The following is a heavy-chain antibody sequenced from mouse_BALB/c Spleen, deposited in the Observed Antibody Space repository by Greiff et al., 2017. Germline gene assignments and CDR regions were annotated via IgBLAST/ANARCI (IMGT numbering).Heavy chain of an antibody. CDR1: GYSITSDYA. Sequence: EVKLMESGPGLVKPSQSLSLTCTVTGYSITSDYAWNWIRQFPGNKLEWMGYISYSGSTSYNPSLKSRISITRDTSKNQFFLQLNSVTTEDTATYYCARWSKGIYYAMDYWGQGTSVTVSS. CDR2: ISYSGST. V-gene: IGHV3-2*02. CDR3: ARWSKGIYYAMDY. J-gene: IGHJ4*01.